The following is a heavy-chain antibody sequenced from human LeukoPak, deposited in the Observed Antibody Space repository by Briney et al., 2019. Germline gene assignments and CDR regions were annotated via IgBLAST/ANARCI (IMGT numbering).Heavy chain of an antibody. CDR2: IYYSGST. J-gene: IGHJ4*02. Sequence: SETLSLTCSVSSGSISDSRYYWAWVRQSPVKGLEWIAAIYYSGSTYYNPSLKSRVTISVDTSKNQFSLKLSSVTAADTAVYYCARERGQGSYWGQGTLVTVSS. CDR3: ARERGQGSY. V-gene: IGHV4-39*07. D-gene: IGHD2-15*01. CDR1: SGSISDSRYY.